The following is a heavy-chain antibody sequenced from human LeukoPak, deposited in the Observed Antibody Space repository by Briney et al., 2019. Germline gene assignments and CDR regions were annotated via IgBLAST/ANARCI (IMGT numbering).Heavy chain of an antibody. J-gene: IGHJ4*02. CDR3: AKDLSADFWSGQYFDC. CDR1: GFRFSDYH. Sequence: PGGSLRLSCTVSGFRFSDYHMSWMRQAPGKGLEWISYISTTGTNINYADSVKGRFTISRDNSRSSLYLQMDNLRAEDTAIYYCAKDLSADFWSGQYFDCWGQGTLVTVSS. D-gene: IGHD3-3*01. CDR2: ISTTGTNI. V-gene: IGHV3-11*01.